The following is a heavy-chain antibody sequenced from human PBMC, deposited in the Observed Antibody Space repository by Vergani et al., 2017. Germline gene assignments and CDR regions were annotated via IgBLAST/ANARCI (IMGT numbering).Heavy chain of an antibody. CDR2: IHPADSDT. J-gene: IGHJ4*02. CDR3: ARLYGRDSSGRKYFDY. V-gene: IGHV5-51*01. CDR1: GYSFTNYC. Sequence: EVQLVQSGADVKKPGVSLKISCQISGYSFTNYCIGWVRQMPGKGLECMGIIHPADSDTRYSPSFEGQVTIPGDKSISTAYLHRSSLRDSDSAMYYCARLYGRDSSGRKYFDYWGQGTLGTGSS. D-gene: IGHD3-22*01.